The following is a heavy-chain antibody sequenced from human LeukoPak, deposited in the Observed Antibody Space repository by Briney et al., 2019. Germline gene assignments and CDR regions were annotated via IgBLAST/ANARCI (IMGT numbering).Heavy chain of an antibody. D-gene: IGHD3-3*01. J-gene: IGHJ4*02. CDR2: IKQDGSEK. Sequence: GGSLRLSCAASGFTFSSYAMSWVRQAPGKGLEWVANIKQDGSEKYYVDSVKGRFTISRDNAKNSLYLQMNSLRAEDTAVYYCARSDFWSGYYGYSDYWGQGTLVTVSS. CDR3: ARSDFWSGYYGYSDY. CDR1: GFTFSSYA. V-gene: IGHV3-7*01.